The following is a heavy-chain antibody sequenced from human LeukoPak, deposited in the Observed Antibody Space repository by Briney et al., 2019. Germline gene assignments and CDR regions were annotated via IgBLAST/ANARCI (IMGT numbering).Heavy chain of an antibody. V-gene: IGHV3-23*01. CDR3: ARVGYDYDAYLDY. J-gene: IGHJ4*02. CDR1: GFTFSNYG. Sequence: GGSLRLSCAASGFTFSNYGMSWVRQAPGKGLEWVSAISSSGGSIYYADSVKGRFTISRDNSKNTLYLQMNSLRADDTAVYYCARVGYDYDAYLDYWGQGTLVTVSS. CDR2: ISSSGGSI. D-gene: IGHD4-17*01.